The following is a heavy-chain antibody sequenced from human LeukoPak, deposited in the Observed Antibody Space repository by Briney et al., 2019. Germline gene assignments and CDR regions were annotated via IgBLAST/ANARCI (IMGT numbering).Heavy chain of an antibody. V-gene: IGHV4-38-2*02. CDR2: IHERGSA. Sequence: SDTLSLTCNVSGHSYNTDSFWGWIRQPPGKGLEWIGSIHERGSAFYNPSLKSRVAISIDTSKNQFSLKVYSVLAADTAVYYCARAARPSNNRFDPWGQGTLVTVSS. CDR3: ARAARPSNNRFDP. J-gene: IGHJ5*02. CDR1: GHSYNTDSF. D-gene: IGHD6-6*01.